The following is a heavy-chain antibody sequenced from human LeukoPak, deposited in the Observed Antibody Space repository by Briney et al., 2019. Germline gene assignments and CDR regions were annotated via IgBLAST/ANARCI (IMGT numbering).Heavy chain of an antibody. CDR1: EYSFTNYW. D-gene: IGHD3-10*01. J-gene: IGHJ6*02. CDR2: IYPGDSDT. V-gene: IGHV5-51*01. Sequence: GESLNISCKGSEYSFTNYWIAWVRQMPGRGLEWMGIIYPGDSDTRYSPSFQGQVTISADKSLSTAYLQWSSLKASDTAMYYCARYYGSGSKYYYYGMDVWGQGTTVTVSS. CDR3: ARYYGSGSKYYYYGMDV.